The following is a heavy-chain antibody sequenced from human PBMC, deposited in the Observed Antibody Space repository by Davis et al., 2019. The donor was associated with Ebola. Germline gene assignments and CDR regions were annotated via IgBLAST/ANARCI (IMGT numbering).Heavy chain of an antibody. J-gene: IGHJ6*02. CDR2: INHSGST. Sequence: SETLSLTCAVYGGSFSGHYWSWIRQPPGKGLEWIGEINHSGSTHYNPSLKSRVTLSVDTSKNQFSLKVNSVTAADTAVYYCATLAARGYYYGMDVWGQGTTVTVSS. D-gene: IGHD6-6*01. CDR3: ATLAARGYYYGMDV. CDR1: GGSFSGHY. V-gene: IGHV4-34*01.